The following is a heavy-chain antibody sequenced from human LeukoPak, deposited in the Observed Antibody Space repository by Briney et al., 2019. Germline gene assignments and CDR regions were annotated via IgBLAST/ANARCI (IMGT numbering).Heavy chain of an antibody. J-gene: IGHJ4*02. D-gene: IGHD6-19*01. CDR3: AREFVAGPYYFDY. V-gene: IGHV4-34*01. CDR1: GGSLSGYS. Sequence: SETLSLTCAVYGGSLSGYSWSWIRHPPGKGLEWIGEINHSGYTNYNPSLKSRVTISVDTSKNQFSLRLSSVIAADTAVYYCAREFVAGPYYFDYWGQGTLVTVSS. CDR2: INHSGYT.